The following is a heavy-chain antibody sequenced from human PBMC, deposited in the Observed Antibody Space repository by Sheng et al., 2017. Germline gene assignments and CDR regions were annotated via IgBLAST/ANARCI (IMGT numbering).Heavy chain of an antibody. CDR2: INPNSGGT. D-gene: IGHD2-15*01. V-gene: IGHV1-2*02. CDR3: ARGFRYRGKLPDAFD. CDR1: GYTFTGYH. Sequence: QVQLVQSGAEVKKPGASVKVSCKASGYTFTGYHIHWVRQAPGQGLEWMGWINPNSGGTNYEQSFQGRVTVTRDTSITTAYMELSRLRSDDTAVYYCARGFRYRGKLPDAFD. J-gene: IGHJ3*01.